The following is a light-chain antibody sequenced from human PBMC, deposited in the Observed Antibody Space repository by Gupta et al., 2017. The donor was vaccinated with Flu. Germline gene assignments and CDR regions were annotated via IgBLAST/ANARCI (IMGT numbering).Light chain of an antibody. Sequence: DIEMTQSPDSLAVSLGERATINCKSSQSLLYRSDNKNYLAWYKQKPGQPPKLLIYWASSRQDRVPDRFSGSGYGTDFSLTISSLQAEDVAVYFCQQNESHLLFIFGQGTKLEI. CDR3: QQNESHLLFI. CDR2: WAS. V-gene: IGKV4-1*01. CDR1: QSLLYRSDNKNY. J-gene: IGKJ2*01.